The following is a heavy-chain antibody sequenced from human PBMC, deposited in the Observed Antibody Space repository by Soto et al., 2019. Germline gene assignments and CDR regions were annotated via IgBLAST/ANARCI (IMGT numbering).Heavy chain of an antibody. J-gene: IGHJ3*01. CDR3: AIGECSSVYCFTRWALDF. CDR2: ISHSGTT. Sequence: QVQLQQWGAGLLKPSETLSLTCEVHGGSFSGYYWTWIRQTPGKGLEWIGEISHSGTTNYQPSLTSRVTISADPSKKQFSLNLTSVTAADSGGYYCAIGECSSVYCFTRWALDFWGQGTVVTVSS. D-gene: IGHD2-2*01. V-gene: IGHV4-34*01. CDR1: GGSFSGYY.